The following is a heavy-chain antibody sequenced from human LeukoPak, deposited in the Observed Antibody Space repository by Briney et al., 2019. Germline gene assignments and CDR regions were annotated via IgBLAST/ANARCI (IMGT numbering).Heavy chain of an antibody. J-gene: IGHJ2*01. CDR1: GYTFTGYY. V-gene: IGHV1-2*02. CDR2: INPNSGGT. Sequence: ASVKVSCKASGYTFTGYYMHWVRQAPGQGLEWMGWINPNSGGTNFAQKFQGRVTMTRDTSINTAYMELSRLRSDDTAVYYCARDPVRDGDPLFDLWGRGTLVTVSS. CDR3: ARDPVRDGDPLFDL. D-gene: IGHD4-17*01.